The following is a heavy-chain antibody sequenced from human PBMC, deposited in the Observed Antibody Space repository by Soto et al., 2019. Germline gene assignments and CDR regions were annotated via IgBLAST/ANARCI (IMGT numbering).Heavy chain of an antibody. CDR3: ARAAVGSVYGMDV. J-gene: IGHJ6*02. D-gene: IGHD2-2*03. V-gene: IGHV4-4*02. CDR1: GGSISSSNW. Sequence: SETLSLTCAVSGGSISSSNWWSWVRQPPGKGLEWIGEIYHSGSTNYNPSLKSRVTISVDKSKNQFSLKLSSVTAADTAVYYCARAAVGSVYGMDVWGQGTTVTFSS. CDR2: IYHSGST.